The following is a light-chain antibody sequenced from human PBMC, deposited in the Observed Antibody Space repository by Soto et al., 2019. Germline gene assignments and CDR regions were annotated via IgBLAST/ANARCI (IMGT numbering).Light chain of an antibody. Sequence: EIILTQSPGTLSVSPGETVTLVCRASQSVSVYLAWYQQKSGQPPRLLIHAASDRATGVPARFSGSGSRTEFSLTISSLQSEDFGTYYCQQYKDWPPLTFGGGTRVDIK. CDR2: AAS. CDR3: QQYKDWPPLT. CDR1: QSVSVY. J-gene: IGKJ4*01. V-gene: IGKV3-15*01.